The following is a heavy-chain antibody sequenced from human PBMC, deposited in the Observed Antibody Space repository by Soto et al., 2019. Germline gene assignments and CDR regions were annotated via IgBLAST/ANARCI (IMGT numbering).Heavy chain of an antibody. CDR2: INPSGGST. D-gene: IGHD2-2*01. V-gene: IGHV1-46*01. J-gene: IGHJ6*02. CDR3: ARDRGGYCSSTSCPYGAGVYYYYGMDV. Sequence: QVQLVQSGAEVKKPGASVKVSCKASGYTFTSYYMHWVRQAPGQGLEWMGIINPSGGSTSYAQKYQGRVTMTRDTSTSTVYKELSSLRSEDTAVYYCARDRGGYCSSTSCPYGAGVYYYYGMDVWGQGTTVTVSS. CDR1: GYTFTSYY.